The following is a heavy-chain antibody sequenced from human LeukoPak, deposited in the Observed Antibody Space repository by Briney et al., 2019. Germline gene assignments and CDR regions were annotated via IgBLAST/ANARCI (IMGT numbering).Heavy chain of an antibody. D-gene: IGHD5-18*01. CDR2: ISGSGGST. J-gene: IGHJ4*02. CDR1: GFTFSSYA. V-gene: IGHV3-23*01. Sequence: PGGSLRLSCAASGFTFSSYAMSWVRQAPGKGLEWVSAISGSGGSTYYADSVKGRFTISRDNSKNTQYLQMNSLRAEDTAVYYCAKETKKGKTWIQLWTYFDYWGQGTLVTVSS. CDR3: AKETKKGKTWIQLWTYFDY.